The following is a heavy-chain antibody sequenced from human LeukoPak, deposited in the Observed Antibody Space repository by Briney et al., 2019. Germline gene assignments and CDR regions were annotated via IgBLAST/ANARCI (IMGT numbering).Heavy chain of an antibody. J-gene: IGHJ3*02. CDR2: INTDGSST. CDR3: ARDREYSSSLHDAFDI. D-gene: IGHD6-6*01. V-gene: IGHV3-74*01. CDR1: GFTFSSYW. Sequence: GGSLRLSCSASGFTFSSYWMHWVRQAPGKGLVWVSRINTDGSSTSYADSVKGRFTISRDNAKNTLYLQMNSLRAEDTAVYYCARDREYSSSLHDAFDIWGQGTMVTVSS.